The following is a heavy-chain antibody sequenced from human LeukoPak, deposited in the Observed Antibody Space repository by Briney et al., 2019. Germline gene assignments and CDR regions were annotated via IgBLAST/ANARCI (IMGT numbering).Heavy chain of an antibody. CDR3: AKGIYSSGWSYFDY. CDR2: LSGSGITT. D-gene: IGHD6-19*01. Sequence: GGSLRLSCAASGFTFSNSAMSWVRQAPGKGLEWVSTLSGSGITTYYADSVKGRFTISRDNSKNTLYPPMNSLRSEDTALHYCAKGIYSSGWSYFDYWGHGTLVTVSS. J-gene: IGHJ4*01. CDR1: GFTFSNSA. V-gene: IGHV3-23*01.